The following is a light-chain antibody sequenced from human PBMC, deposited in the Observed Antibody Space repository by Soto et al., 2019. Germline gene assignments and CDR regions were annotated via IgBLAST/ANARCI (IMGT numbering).Light chain of an antibody. CDR3: GTWDSSLSFYV. CDR2: DNN. CDR1: SSNIGNNY. J-gene: IGLJ1*01. Sequence: QSVLTQPPSVSAAPGQKVTISCSGSSSNIGNNYVSWYQQLPGTAPKLLIYDNNKRPSGIPDRFSGSKSDTSATLGITGLQTGDEADYYCGTWDSSLSFYVFGTGTKLTVL. V-gene: IGLV1-51*01.